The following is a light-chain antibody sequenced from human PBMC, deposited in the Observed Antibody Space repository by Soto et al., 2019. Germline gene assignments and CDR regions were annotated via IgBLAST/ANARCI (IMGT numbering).Light chain of an antibody. Sequence: QSVLTQPASVSGSPGQSITSSCTGTSSDIANYNLVSWYQQHPGKAPKLMIYEVTKRPSGVSNRFSGSKSGNTASLTISGLQAEDEADYYCCSYAGSDTYVFATGTKVTVL. V-gene: IGLV2-23*02. CDR2: EVT. CDR3: CSYAGSDTYV. J-gene: IGLJ1*01. CDR1: SSDIANYNL.